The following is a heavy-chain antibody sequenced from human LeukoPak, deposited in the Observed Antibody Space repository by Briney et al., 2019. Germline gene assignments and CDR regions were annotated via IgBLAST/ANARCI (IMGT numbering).Heavy chain of an antibody. CDR1: GYTFTSYG. Sequence: ASVKVSCKASGYTFTSYGIIWVRQAPGQGLEWMGWINPNSGGTNYAQKFQGRVTMTRDTSISTAYMELSRLRSDDTAVYYCARFAMTTVTIWGQGTLVTVSS. J-gene: IGHJ4*02. CDR3: ARFAMTTVTI. D-gene: IGHD4-17*01. CDR2: INPNSGGT. V-gene: IGHV1-2*02.